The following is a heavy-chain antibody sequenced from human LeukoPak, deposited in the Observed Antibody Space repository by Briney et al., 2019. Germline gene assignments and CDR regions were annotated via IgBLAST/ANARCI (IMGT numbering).Heavy chain of an antibody. CDR3: AREDPQTTVPEGMDV. V-gene: IGHV4-59*01. CDR2: IYYSGTT. D-gene: IGHD4-17*01. CDR1: GGSISYYY. J-gene: IGHJ6*02. Sequence: SETLSLTCTVSGGSISYYYWSWIRQSPGKGLEWIGYIYYSGTTNHNPSLKSRVTISVDTSKNQFSLQLRSVTAADTAVYYCAREDPQTTVPEGMDVWGQGTTVTVSS.